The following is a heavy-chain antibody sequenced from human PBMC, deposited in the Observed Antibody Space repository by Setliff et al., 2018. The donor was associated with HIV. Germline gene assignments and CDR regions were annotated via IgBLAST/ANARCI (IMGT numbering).Heavy chain of an antibody. CDR1: GGSFSGYY. D-gene: IGHD2-2*01. V-gene: IGHV4-34*01. J-gene: IGHJ6*02. CDR2: IYYSGST. CDR3: ARGHCSGTNCYGVDYYGMDV. Sequence: SETLSLTCAVYGGSFSGYYWSWIRQPPGKGLEWIGSIYYSGSTYYNPSLKSRVTISVDTSKSQFSLKLTSVTAADTAVYYCARGHCSGTNCYGVDYYGMDVWGQGTTVTVSS.